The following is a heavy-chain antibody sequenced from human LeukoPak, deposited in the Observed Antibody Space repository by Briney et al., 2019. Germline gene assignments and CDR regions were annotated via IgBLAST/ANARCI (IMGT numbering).Heavy chain of an antibody. CDR3: ARDLDVTIFGVVMGLDY. Sequence: GGSLRLSCAASGFTVSSNYMTWVRQAPGKGLEWVSSISSSSSYIYYADSVKGRFTISRDNAKNSLYLQMNSLRAEDTAVYYCARDLDVTIFGVVMGLDYWGQGTLVTVSS. V-gene: IGHV3-21*01. CDR1: GFTVSSNY. J-gene: IGHJ4*02. CDR2: ISSSSSYI. D-gene: IGHD3-3*01.